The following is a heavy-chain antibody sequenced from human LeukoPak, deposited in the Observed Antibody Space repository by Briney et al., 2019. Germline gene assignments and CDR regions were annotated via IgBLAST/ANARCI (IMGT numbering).Heavy chain of an antibody. CDR1: GFTFDDYA. CDR3: AKDEHGNYGTIDY. J-gene: IGHJ4*02. Sequence: PGGSLRLSCAASGFTFDDYAMHWVRQAPGKGLEWVSGISWNSGSIGYADSVKGRFTISRDNAKNSLYLQMNSLRAEDTALYYCAKDEHGNYGTIDYWGQGTLVTVSS. D-gene: IGHD3-3*01. V-gene: IGHV3-9*01. CDR2: ISWNSGSI.